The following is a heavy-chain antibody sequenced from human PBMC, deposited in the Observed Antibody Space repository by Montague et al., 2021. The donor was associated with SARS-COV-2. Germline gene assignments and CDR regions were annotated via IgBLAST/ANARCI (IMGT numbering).Heavy chain of an antibody. J-gene: IGHJ5*02. CDR1: GYSISSGYY. CDR3: ARVRSITMIVVVITPMGWFDP. V-gene: IGHV4-38-2*02. CDR2: IYHSGSA. Sequence: SETLSLTCTVSGYSISSGYYWGWIRQPPGKGLEWIGSIYHSGSANYNPSRKSRVTISVDTSKNQFSLKLSSVTAADTAVYYCARVRSITMIVVVITPMGWFDPWGQGTLVTVSS. D-gene: IGHD3-22*01.